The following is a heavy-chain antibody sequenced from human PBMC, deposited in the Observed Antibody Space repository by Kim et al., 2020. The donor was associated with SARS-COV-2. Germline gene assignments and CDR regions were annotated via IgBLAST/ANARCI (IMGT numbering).Heavy chain of an antibody. V-gene: IGHV4-61*02. D-gene: IGHD5-18*01. J-gene: IGHJ5*02. Sequence: SETLSLTCTVSGGSISSGSYYWSWIRQPAGKGLEWIGRIYTSGSTNNNPSLKSRVTISVDTSKNQFSLKLSSVTAADTAVYYCARNIGDTAMVIVWFDPRGENTVVTLPS. CDR1: GGSISSGSYY. CDR2: IYTSGST. CDR3: ARNIGDTAMVIVWFDP.